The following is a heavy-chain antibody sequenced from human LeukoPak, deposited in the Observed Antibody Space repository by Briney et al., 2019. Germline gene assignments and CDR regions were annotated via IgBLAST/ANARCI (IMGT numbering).Heavy chain of an antibody. J-gene: IGHJ4*02. CDR2: ISAYNDNT. CDR3: AILSRYSSSSGEDY. CDR1: GYTFTSYG. D-gene: IGHD6-6*01. V-gene: IGHV1-18*01. Sequence: GASVKVSCKASGYTFTSYGISWVRQAPGQGLEWMGWISAYNDNTNYAQKLQGRVTMTTDTSTSTAYMELRSLRSDDTAVYYCAILSRYSSSSGEDYWGQGTLVTVSS.